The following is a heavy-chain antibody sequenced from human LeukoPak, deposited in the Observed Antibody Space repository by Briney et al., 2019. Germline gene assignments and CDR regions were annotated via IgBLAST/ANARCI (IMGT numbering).Heavy chain of an antibody. CDR1: GYTFTSYG. Sequence: GASVKVSCKASGYTFTSYGISWVRQAPGQGLEWMGWISAYNGNTNYAQKLQGRVTMTTDTSTSTAYMELRSLRSDDTAVYYCARDGVFTVAGTFQKYWGQGILVTVSS. CDR3: ARDGVFTVAGTFQKY. J-gene: IGHJ4*02. D-gene: IGHD6-19*01. V-gene: IGHV1-18*01. CDR2: ISAYNGNT.